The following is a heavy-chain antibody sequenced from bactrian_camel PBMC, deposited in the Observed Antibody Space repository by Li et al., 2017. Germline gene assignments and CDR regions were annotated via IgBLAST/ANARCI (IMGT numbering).Heavy chain of an antibody. V-gene: IGHV3S1*01. CDR2: IEADGIRK. D-gene: IGHD2*01. Sequence: HVQLVESGGGSVQAGGSLRLACDASGYTGSRACMGWLRAPPGRPLEWVSTIEADGIRKLYSNDVKGRFTISRDNAKDMLYLQMNDLQPTDTGLYYCPTKLSERGQGTQVTVS. CDR1: GYTGSRAC. J-gene: IGHJ4*01.